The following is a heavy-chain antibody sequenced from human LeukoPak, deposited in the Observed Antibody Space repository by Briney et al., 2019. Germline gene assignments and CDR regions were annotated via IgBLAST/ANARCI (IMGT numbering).Heavy chain of an antibody. V-gene: IGHV4-34*01. CDR3: ARHYDYVWGSYRNNWFDP. Sequence: SETLSLTCAVYGGSFSGYYWSRIRQPPGKGLEWIGEINHSGSTNYNPSLKSRVTISVDTSKNQFSLKLSSVTAADTAVYYCARHYDYVWGSYRNNWFDPWGQGTLVTVSS. J-gene: IGHJ5*02. CDR2: INHSGST. D-gene: IGHD3-16*02. CDR1: GGSFSGYY.